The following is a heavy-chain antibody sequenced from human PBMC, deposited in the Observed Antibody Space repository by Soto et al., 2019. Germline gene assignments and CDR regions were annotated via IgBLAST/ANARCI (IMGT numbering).Heavy chain of an antibody. CDR3: ARDSYYDSSGYPYYYGMDV. V-gene: IGHV3-53*01. Sequence: GGSLRLSCAVSGFTVSSNYMSWVRQAPGKGLEWVSVIYSGGSTYYADSVKGRFTISRDNSKNTLYLQMNSLRAEDTAVYYCARDSYYDSSGYPYYYGMDVWGQGTTVTVSS. D-gene: IGHD3-22*01. J-gene: IGHJ6*02. CDR2: IYSGGST. CDR1: GFTVSSNY.